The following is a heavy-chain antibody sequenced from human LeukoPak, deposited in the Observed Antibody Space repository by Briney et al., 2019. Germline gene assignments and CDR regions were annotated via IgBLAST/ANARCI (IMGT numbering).Heavy chain of an antibody. CDR2: ISAYNGDT. CDR1: GYTFTSYG. J-gene: IGHJ1*01. Sequence: ASVKVSCEASGYTFTSYGISWVRQAPGQGLEWMGWISAYNGDTNYAQKLQGRVTMTTDTSTSTAYMELRSLRSDDTAVYYCARDRASFAPYYYDSSREYFQHWGQGTLVTVSS. CDR3: ARDRASFAPYYYDSSREYFQH. D-gene: IGHD3-22*01. V-gene: IGHV1-18*01.